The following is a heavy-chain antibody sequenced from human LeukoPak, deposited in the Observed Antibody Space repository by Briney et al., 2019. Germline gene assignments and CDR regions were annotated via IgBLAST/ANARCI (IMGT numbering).Heavy chain of an antibody. J-gene: IGHJ2*01. Sequence: ASVKVSCKASGYTLTSYDINWVRQATGQGLEWMGWMTPNSGYTGYAQKFQGRVTITRNTSITTAYMELSSLRFEDTAVYYCARGRDGYNFGYFDLWGRGTLVTASS. D-gene: IGHD5-24*01. CDR3: ARGRDGYNFGYFDL. V-gene: IGHV1-8*03. CDR1: GYTLTSYD. CDR2: MTPNSGYT.